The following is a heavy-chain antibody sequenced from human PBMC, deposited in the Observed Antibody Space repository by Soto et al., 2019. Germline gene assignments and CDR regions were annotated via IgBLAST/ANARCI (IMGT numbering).Heavy chain of an antibody. Sequence: EVQLVESGGGLVKPGGSLRLSCAASGFTFSNAWMNWVRQAPGKGLEWVGRIKSKTDGGTTDYAAPVKGRFTISRDDSKNTLYLQMNSLKTEDTAVYYCTTDNVFPYYCSSTSCYSSGVYWGQGTLVTVSS. J-gene: IGHJ4*02. D-gene: IGHD2-2*01. CDR2: IKSKTDGGTT. V-gene: IGHV3-15*07. CDR1: GFTFSNAW. CDR3: TTDNVFPYYCSSTSCYSSGVY.